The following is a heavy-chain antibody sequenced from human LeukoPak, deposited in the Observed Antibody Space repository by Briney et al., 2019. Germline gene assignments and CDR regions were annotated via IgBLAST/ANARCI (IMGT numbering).Heavy chain of an antibody. CDR1: AFAFSAYA. J-gene: IGHJ4*02. V-gene: IGHV3-23*01. CDR2: ITPAAT. CDR3: VKESPYPVGGTGRIYYFDN. Sequence: GGSLTLSSAASAFAFSAYALNCVCQAPGKGLEWVSAITPAATYYAYIVKGRFSVSRDISKNTLSLEMNSLRSEDTAVYYCVKESPYPVGGTGRIYYFDNWGQGALVTVSS. D-gene: IGHD6-19*01.